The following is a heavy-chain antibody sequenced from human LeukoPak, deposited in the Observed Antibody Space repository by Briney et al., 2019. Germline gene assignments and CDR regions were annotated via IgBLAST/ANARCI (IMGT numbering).Heavy chain of an antibody. CDR2: ISSSGSTI. V-gene: IGHV3-48*03. CDR3: AKDRGLLWFGNYFDY. Sequence: PGGSLRLSCAASGFTFSSYEMNWVRQAPGKGLEWVSYISSSGSTIYYADSVKGRFTISRDNAKNSLYLQMNSLRAEDMALYYCAKDRGLLWFGNYFDYWGQGTLVTVSS. J-gene: IGHJ4*02. D-gene: IGHD3-10*01. CDR1: GFTFSSYE.